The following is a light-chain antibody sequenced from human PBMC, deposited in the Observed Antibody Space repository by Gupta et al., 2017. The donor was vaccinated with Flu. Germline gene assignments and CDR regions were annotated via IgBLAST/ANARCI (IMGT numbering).Light chain of an antibody. CDR3: QQRET. CDR1: QSVSDY. V-gene: IGKV3-11*01. Sequence: EIVLTQSPATLSLSPGERATLSCRASQSVSDYLAWYQQKPGQAPRLLIYKTSNRATGVPARFSGSGSGTDFTRSSSSIEPEDFEGYDGQQRETFGQGTKLEIK. J-gene: IGKJ2*01. CDR2: KTS.